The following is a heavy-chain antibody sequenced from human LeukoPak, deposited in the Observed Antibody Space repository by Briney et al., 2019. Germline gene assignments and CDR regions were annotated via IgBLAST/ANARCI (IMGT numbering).Heavy chain of an antibody. V-gene: IGHV4-4*09. J-gene: IGHJ4*02. CDR2: IHASGPT. CDR3: ARHDAGIAARPFDN. CDR1: GGSISTYY. D-gene: IGHD6-6*01. Sequence: SATLSLTCTVSGGSISTYYRSWIRRPPGKGLEWIAYIHASGPTNYNPSLKSRITISVDTSKNQFSLKLSSVTAADTAVYYCARHDAGIAARPFDNWGQGTLVTVSS.